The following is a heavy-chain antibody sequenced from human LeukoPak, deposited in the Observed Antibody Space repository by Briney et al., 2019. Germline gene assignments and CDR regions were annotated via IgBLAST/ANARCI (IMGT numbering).Heavy chain of an antibody. V-gene: IGHV4-59*12. Sequence: PSETLSLTCTVSGGSISSYYWSWIRQPPGKGLEWIGYIYYTGSTNYNPSLKSRVTISVDTSKNQFSLKLSSVTAADTAVYYCAREDGDRYYYYYYYMDVWGKGTTVTISS. J-gene: IGHJ6*03. D-gene: IGHD4-17*01. CDR1: GGSISSYY. CDR3: AREDGDRYYYYYYYMDV. CDR2: IYYTGST.